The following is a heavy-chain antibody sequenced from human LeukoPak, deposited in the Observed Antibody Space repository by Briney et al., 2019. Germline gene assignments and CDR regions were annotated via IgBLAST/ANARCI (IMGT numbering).Heavy chain of an antibody. CDR2: ISNDGRNK. V-gene: IGHV3-30*04. CDR1: GFTFSTYA. CDR3: AGGSCYSCFDY. D-gene: IGHD2-15*01. Sequence: PGGSLRLSCAASGFTFSTYAMHWVRQVPGKGLEWVAVISNDGRNKYYADSVKGRFTISRDNSKNTLYLQMNSLRAEDTAVYYCAGGSCYSCFDYWGQGTLVTVSS. J-gene: IGHJ4*02.